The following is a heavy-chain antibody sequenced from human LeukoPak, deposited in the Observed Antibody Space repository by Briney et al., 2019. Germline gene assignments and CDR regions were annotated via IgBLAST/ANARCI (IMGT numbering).Heavy chain of an antibody. CDR3: AKDLIDSSGWYGFDY. D-gene: IGHD6-19*01. J-gene: IGHJ4*02. CDR1: GFTFSSYA. CDR2: ISGSGGST. Sequence: PGGSLRLSCAASGFTFSSYAMNWVRQAPGKGLEWVSAISGSGGSTYYADSVKGRFTISRDNSKNTLYLQMNSLRAEDTAVYYCAKDLIDSSGWYGFDYWGQGTLVTVSS. V-gene: IGHV3-23*01.